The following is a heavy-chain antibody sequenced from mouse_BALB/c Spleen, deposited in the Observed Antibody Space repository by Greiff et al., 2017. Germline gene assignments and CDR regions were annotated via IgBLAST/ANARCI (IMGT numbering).Heavy chain of an antibody. J-gene: IGHJ4*01. Sequence: VQLVESGPGLVAPSQSLSITCTVSGFALTGYGVNWVRPPPGTGLEWLGMIWGDGSTDYNSALKSRLSISNDNSKSQVFLNMNSLQTDDTARYYCARDGARVYCALEYWGQGTSVTVSS. CDR2: IWGDGST. CDR1: GFALTGYG. V-gene: IGHV2-6-7*01. CDR3: ARDGARVYCALEY.